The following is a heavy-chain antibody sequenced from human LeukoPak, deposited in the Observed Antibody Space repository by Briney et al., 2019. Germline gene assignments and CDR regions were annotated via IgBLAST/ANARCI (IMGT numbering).Heavy chain of an antibody. CDR2: ISYDGSNK. CDR3: ARSKTYYYDSSAVFDY. Sequence: GGSLRLSCAASGFTFSSYAMHWVRQAPGKGLEWVAVISYDGSNKYYADSVKGRFTISRDNSKNTLYLQMNSLRAEDTAVYYCARSKTYYYDSSAVFDYWGQGTLVTVSS. D-gene: IGHD3-22*01. J-gene: IGHJ4*02. V-gene: IGHV3-30-3*01. CDR1: GFTFSSYA.